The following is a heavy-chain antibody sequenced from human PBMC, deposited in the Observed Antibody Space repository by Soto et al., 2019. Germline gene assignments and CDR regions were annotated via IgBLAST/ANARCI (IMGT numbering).Heavy chain of an antibody. D-gene: IGHD3-22*01. CDR3: ARGLIYDSSGYYLDY. Sequence: QVQLVQSGAEVKKPGASVKVSCKASGYTFTSYYMYWVRQAPGQGLEWMGIINPSGGSTRYAQKFQGRVTMTRDTSTRTAYMVRSSLRSDDTAVYYCARGLIYDSSGYYLDYWGQGTLVAVSS. CDR2: INPSGGST. V-gene: IGHV1-46*01. CDR1: GYTFTSYY. J-gene: IGHJ4*02.